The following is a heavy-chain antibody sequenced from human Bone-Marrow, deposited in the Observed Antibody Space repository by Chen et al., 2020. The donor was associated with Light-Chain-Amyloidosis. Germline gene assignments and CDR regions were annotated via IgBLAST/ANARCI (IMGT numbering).Heavy chain of an antibody. J-gene: IGHJ4*02. CDR3: ARNGAGRVFSFDY. CDR2: INHSGTT. V-gene: IGHV4-34*01. D-gene: IGHD2-8*01. Sequence: QVQLQEWGAGLLKPSETLSLTCAVYGGSFSTYFWSWIRQPPGKGLEWIGEINHSGTTHYNASLKSRVTISLDTPKNQISLKLTSLTAADTAAYYCARNGAGRVFSFDYWGQGTLVTVSS. CDR1: GGSFSTYF.